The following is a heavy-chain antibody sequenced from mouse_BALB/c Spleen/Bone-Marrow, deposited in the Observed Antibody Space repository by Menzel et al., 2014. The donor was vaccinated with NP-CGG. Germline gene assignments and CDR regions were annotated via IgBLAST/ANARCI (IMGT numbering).Heavy chain of an antibody. CDR3: TSPPDYDLHYYAMDY. D-gene: IGHD2-4*01. Sequence: EVQVVESGGGLVKPGGSLKLSCAASGFSFSSYAMSWVRQTPEKRLEWVASISSGGSTYYPDSVKGRFTISRDNARNILYLQMSSLRSEDAAMYYCTSPPDYDLHYYAMDYWGQGTSVTVSS. J-gene: IGHJ4*01. CDR1: GFSFSSYA. CDR2: ISSGGST. V-gene: IGHV5-6-5*01.